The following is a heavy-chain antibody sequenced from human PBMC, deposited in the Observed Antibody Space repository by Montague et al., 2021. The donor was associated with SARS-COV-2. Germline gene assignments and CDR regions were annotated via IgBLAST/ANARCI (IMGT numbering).Heavy chain of an antibody. CDR3: ARLESTRGVIIRGAFHI. D-gene: IGHD3-10*01. CDR1: GDSINNSRYY. CDR2: IYYSGSA. V-gene: IGHV4-39*01. J-gene: IGHJ3*02. Sequence: SETLSLTCSVSGDSINNSRYYWGWIRQPPGKGLEWIGTIYYSGSAYHNPSLKSRVTISVDTSEDQFSLKLNPVTATDTAVYYCARLESTRGVIIRGAFHIWGQGTKVTVSS.